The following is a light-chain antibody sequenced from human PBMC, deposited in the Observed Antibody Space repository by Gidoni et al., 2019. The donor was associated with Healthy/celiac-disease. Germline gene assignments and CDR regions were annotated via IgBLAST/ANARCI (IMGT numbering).Light chain of an antibody. CDR2: GAA. Sequence: EIVLTQSPGTLSLSPGERATLSCRASQSVSSSYLAWYQQKPGQAPRLLIYGAASRATGIPDRFSCSGSGTDFTLTISRLEPEDFAVYYCQQYGGSLTFXGXTKVEIK. V-gene: IGKV3-20*01. J-gene: IGKJ4*01. CDR3: QQYGGSLT. CDR1: QSVSSSY.